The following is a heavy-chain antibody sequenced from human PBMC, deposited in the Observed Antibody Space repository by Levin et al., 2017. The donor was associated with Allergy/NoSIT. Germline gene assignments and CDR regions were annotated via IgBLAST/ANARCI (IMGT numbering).Heavy chain of an antibody. J-gene: IGHJ5*02. D-gene: IGHD4/OR15-4a*01. Sequence: LSLTCAASGFSFSRAWMAWVRQAPGKGLEWVANIKPDGSDNYYVDSVRGRFTISRDNAKNSLYLQMNSLRAEDTAVYYCARDVGASWGQGTLVNVSS. CDR3: ARDVGAS. CDR1: GFSFSRAW. CDR2: IKPDGSDN. V-gene: IGHV3-7*01.